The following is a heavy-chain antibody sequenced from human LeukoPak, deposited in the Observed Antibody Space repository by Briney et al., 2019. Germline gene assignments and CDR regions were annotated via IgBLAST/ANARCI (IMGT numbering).Heavy chain of an antibody. Sequence: GGSLRLSCAASGFTFSSYAMHWVRQAPGKGLEWVAVISYDGSNKYYADSVKGRFTISRDNSKNALYLQMNSLRAEDTAVYYCARDSAARRYKGYYYYYMDVWGKGTTVTVSS. D-gene: IGHD5-24*01. CDR1: GFTFSSYA. CDR3: ARDSAARRYKGYYYYYMDV. V-gene: IGHV3-30*04. CDR2: ISYDGSNK. J-gene: IGHJ6*03.